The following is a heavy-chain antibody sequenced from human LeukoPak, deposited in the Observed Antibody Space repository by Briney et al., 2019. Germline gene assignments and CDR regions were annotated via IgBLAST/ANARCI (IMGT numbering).Heavy chain of an antibody. Sequence: GGSLRLSCVASGFTFTNHWMSWVRQAPGKGLEWVANIREDGGHKNYVDSVKGRFTISRDNAKNSLFLQMNSLRAEDTAVYYCARDLAWGAFDYWGQGTLVTVSS. D-gene: IGHD7-27*01. CDR2: IREDGGHK. J-gene: IGHJ4*02. CDR1: GFTFTNHW. CDR3: ARDLAWGAFDY. V-gene: IGHV3-7*03.